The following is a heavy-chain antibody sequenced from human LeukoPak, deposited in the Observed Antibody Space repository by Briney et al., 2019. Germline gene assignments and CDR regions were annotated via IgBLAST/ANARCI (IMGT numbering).Heavy chain of an antibody. D-gene: IGHD6-25*01. CDR2: ISSSSSTI. Sequence: PGGSLRLSCAASGFTFSSYSMNWVRQAPGKGLEWVSYISSSSSTIYYADSVKGRFTISRDNAKNSLYLQMNSLRAEDTAVYYCARGIAADPFRFDYWGQGTLVTVSS. J-gene: IGHJ4*02. CDR3: ARGIAADPFRFDY. CDR1: GFTFSSYS. V-gene: IGHV3-48*01.